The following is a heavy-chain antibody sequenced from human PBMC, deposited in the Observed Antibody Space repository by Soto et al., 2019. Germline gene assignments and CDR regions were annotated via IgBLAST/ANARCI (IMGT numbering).Heavy chain of an antibody. CDR2: IYYSGST. V-gene: IGHV4-59*01. Sequence: QVQLQESGPGLVKPSETLSLTCTVSGGSISSYYWSWIRQPPGKGLEWIGYIYYSGSTNYNPSLNSRVTISVDTSKNQFSLKLSSVTAADTAVYYCARAPIDDYDILTGYLKDYYYYYMDVWGKGTTVTVSS. CDR1: GGSISSYY. CDR3: ARAPIDDYDILTGYLKDYYYYYMDV. J-gene: IGHJ6*03. D-gene: IGHD3-9*01.